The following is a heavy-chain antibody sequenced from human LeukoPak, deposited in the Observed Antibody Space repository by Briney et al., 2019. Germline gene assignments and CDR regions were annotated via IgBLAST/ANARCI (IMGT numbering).Heavy chain of an antibody. CDR2: ISSSSSYT. Sequence: GGSLRLSCAASGFTFSDYYMSWIRQAPGKGLEWVSYISSSSSYTNYADSVKGRFTISRDNSKNTLYLQMGSLRAEDMAVYYCAREYYYEELDYWGQGTLVTVSS. CDR3: AREYYYEELDY. J-gene: IGHJ4*02. V-gene: IGHV3-11*06. CDR1: GFTFSDYY. D-gene: IGHD3-22*01.